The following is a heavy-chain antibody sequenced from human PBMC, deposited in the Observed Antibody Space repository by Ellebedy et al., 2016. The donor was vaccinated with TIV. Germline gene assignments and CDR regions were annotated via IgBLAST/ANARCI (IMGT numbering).Heavy chain of an antibody. CDR3: ARELRWFEEPRYDH. CDR1: GGSVSSGSYY. V-gene: IGHV4-61*01. D-gene: IGHD3-10*01. CDR2: IYHSGST. Sequence: SETLSLXCSVSGGSVSSGSYYWSWIRQPPGKGLECIGYIYHSGSTNSNPSLKSRATISLDTSKNQFSLRLNSLTAADTAIYYCARELRWFEEPRYDHWGQGTQVIVSS. J-gene: IGHJ4*02.